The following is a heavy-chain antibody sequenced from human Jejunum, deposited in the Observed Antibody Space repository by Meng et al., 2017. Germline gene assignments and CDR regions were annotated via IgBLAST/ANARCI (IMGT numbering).Heavy chain of an antibody. J-gene: IGHJ2*01. Sequence: MHRKESGPGLVKPSQTLSLTCTVSGAAMSRGNYAWTWIRQHPGKGLEWIGYIYYSGSTYYNPSLQSLVTISIDMSENQFSLKLTSVTAADTAVYYCARVNWTSSYWYFDLWGRGTLVTVSS. CDR1: GAAMSRGNYA. V-gene: IGHV4-31*01. CDR3: ARVNWTSSYWYFDL. CDR2: IYYSGST. D-gene: IGHD1-1*01.